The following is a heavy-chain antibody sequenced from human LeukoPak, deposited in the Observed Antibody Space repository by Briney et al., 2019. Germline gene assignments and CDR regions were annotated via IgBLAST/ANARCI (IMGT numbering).Heavy chain of an antibody. Sequence: GESLKISCKGSGYSFTSYWIGWVRQMPGKGLGWMGIIYPGDSDTRYSPSFQGQVTISADKSISTAYLQWSSLKASDTAMYYCARPRSPNYYGSGSLAFDIWGQGTMVTVSS. CDR1: GYSFTSYW. V-gene: IGHV5-51*01. J-gene: IGHJ3*02. CDR2: IYPGDSDT. CDR3: ARPRSPNYYGSGSLAFDI. D-gene: IGHD3-10*01.